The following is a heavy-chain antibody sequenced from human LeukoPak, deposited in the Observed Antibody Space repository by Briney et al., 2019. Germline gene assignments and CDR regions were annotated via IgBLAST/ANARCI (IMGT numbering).Heavy chain of an antibody. CDR3: ASGSSGWYILY. V-gene: IGHV1-18*01. CDR2: ISAYNGNT. J-gene: IGHJ4*02. CDR1: GYTFTSYG. D-gene: IGHD6-19*01. Sequence: GASVKVSCXASGYTFTSYGISWVRQALGQGLEWMGWISAYNGNTNYAQKLQGRVTMTTDTSTSTAYMELRSLRSDDTAVYYCASGSSGWYILYWGQGTLVTVSS.